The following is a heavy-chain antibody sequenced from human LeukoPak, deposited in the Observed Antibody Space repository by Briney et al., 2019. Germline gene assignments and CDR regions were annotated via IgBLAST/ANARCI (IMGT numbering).Heavy chain of an antibody. J-gene: IGHJ3*02. D-gene: IGHD1-26*01. Sequence: SETLSLTCAVSGGSISSGGYSWSWIRQPPGEGLEWIGYIYHSGSTYYNPSLKSRVTISVDRSKNQFSLKLSSVTAADTAVYYCARGMVGGTNAFDIWGQGTMVTVSS. CDR1: GGSISSGGYS. CDR2: IYHSGST. CDR3: ARGMVGGTNAFDI. V-gene: IGHV4-30-2*01.